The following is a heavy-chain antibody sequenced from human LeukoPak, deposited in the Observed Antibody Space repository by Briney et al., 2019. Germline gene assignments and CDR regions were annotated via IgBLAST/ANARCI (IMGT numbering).Heavy chain of an antibody. CDR1: GFTFTNYG. Sequence: GGSLRLSCAASGFTFTNYGMHWVRQPPGKGLEGVAFIRYDGSNKYYADAVKGRFTISRDNSKNTLYLQMNSLRAEDTGVYYCVKGLESYDILGTFDYWGQGTLVTVSS. CDR3: VKGLESYDILGTFDY. V-gene: IGHV3-30*02. CDR2: IRYDGSNK. D-gene: IGHD3-9*01. J-gene: IGHJ4*02.